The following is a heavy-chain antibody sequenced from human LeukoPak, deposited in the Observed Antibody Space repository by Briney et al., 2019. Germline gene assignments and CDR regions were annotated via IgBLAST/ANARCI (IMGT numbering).Heavy chain of an antibody. CDR3: ARDPSRTLDY. CDR1: GFTFSSYG. Sequence: PGGSLRLSCAASGFTFSSYGIHWVRQAPGKGLEWVAVISYDGSNKYFADSVKGRFSISRDDSKNTLYLQMNSLRAEDTAVYHCARDPSRTLDYWGQGTLVTVSS. CDR2: ISYDGSNK. J-gene: IGHJ4*02. V-gene: IGHV3-33*08.